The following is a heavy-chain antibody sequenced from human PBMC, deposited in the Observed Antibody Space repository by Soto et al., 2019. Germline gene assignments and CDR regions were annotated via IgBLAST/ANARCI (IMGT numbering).Heavy chain of an antibody. CDR2: ISSNRTYM. CDR1: GFTFSSYS. Sequence: VGSLRLSCLASGFTFSSYSMDWVRQVPGKGLEWVSSISSNRTYMYYADSVKGRFTISRDNAKNSVYLQMNSLRAEDTAVYYCAKGGSSSMFDPWGQGTLVTVSS. CDR3: AKGGSSSMFDP. D-gene: IGHD6-13*01. J-gene: IGHJ5*02. V-gene: IGHV3-21*01.